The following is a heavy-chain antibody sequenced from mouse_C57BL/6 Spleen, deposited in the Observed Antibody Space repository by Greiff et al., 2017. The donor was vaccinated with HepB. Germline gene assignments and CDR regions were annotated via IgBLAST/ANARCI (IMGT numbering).Heavy chain of an antibody. V-gene: IGHV1-82*01. J-gene: IGHJ4*01. CDR2: IYPGDGDT. Sequence: VQLQQSGPELVKPGASVKISCKASGYAFSSSWMNWVKQRPGKGLEWIGRIYPGDGDTNYNGKFKGKATLTADKSSSTAYMQLSSLTSEDSAVYFCARSTLPNAMDYWGQGTSVTVSS. D-gene: IGHD2-1*01. CDR1: GYAFSSSW. CDR3: ARSTLPNAMDY.